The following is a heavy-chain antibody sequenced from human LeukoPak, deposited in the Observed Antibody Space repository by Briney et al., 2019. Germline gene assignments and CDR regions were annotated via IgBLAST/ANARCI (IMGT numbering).Heavy chain of an antibody. V-gene: IGHV4-34*01. CDR2: INHSGST. CDR3: ARPYYDYIWGSYRYGGFDF. J-gene: IGHJ4*02. D-gene: IGHD3-16*02. Sequence: SETLSLSCAFDGGSFSGYFWSWIRQSPGKVLEWIGEINHSGSTNYNPSLKSRVTISVDTSKNQFSLKLTSVTAADTAVYYCARPYYDYIWGSYRYGGFDFWSQGTLVIVSS. CDR1: GGSFSGYF.